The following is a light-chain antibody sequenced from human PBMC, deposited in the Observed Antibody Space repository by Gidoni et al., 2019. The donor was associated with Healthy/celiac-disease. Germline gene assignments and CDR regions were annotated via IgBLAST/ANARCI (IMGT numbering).Light chain of an antibody. J-gene: IGKJ1*01. CDR3: QQRSSTPAVT. CDR1: QSISSY. CDR2: AAS. Sequence: DIKMTQSPSSLSASVGDRATITCRASQSISSYLNWYQPKPGTAPKLLIYAASSLQSGVPSRFSGSGSGTDFTLSLSRLQPDDFAPSYSQQRSSTPAVTFGQGTKVEIK. V-gene: IGKV1-39*01.